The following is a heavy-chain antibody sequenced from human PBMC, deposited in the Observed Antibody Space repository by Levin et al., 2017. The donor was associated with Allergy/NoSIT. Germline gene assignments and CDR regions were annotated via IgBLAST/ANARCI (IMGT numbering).Heavy chain of an antibody. D-gene: IGHD3-22*01. CDR2: IWYDGKKK. Sequence: PGGSLRLSCAASGFAFHNFGMHWVRQAPGKGLEWVAVIWYDGKKKSYAEAVKGRFTISRDNSKKTLYLQMNSLRAEDTAVYFCARDRAYDNSGVAHWGQGTLVTVSS. J-gene: IGHJ4*02. CDR1: GFAFHNFG. CDR3: ARDRAYDNSGVAH. V-gene: IGHV3-33*01.